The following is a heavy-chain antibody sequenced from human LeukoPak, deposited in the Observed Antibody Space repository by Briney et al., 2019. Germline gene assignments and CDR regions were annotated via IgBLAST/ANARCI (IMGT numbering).Heavy chain of an antibody. CDR1: RFTFSSYS. V-gene: IGHV3-21*01. CDR3: ARSKKEPFYYYYGMDV. CDR2: ISSSSSYI. D-gene: IGHD1-26*01. J-gene: IGHJ6*02. Sequence: PGGSLRLSCAASRFTFSSYSMNWVRQAPGKGLEWVSSISSSSSYIYYADSVKGRFTISRDNAKNSLYLQMNSLRAEDTAVYYCARSKKEPFYYYYGMDVWGQGTTVTVSS.